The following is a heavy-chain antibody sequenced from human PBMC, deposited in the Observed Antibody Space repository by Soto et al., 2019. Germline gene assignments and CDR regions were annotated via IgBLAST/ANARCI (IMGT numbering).Heavy chain of an antibody. J-gene: IGHJ4*02. V-gene: IGHV3-30*03. D-gene: IGHD2-15*01. CDR1: GFTFSDYG. CDR3: ARSTYCNGGSCYPQY. CDR2: ISYDGSDR. Sequence: LRLSCEGPGFTFSDYGFHWVRQAPGKGLEWVAMISYDGSDRYYRDSVQGRFTISRDDSKNTVFLQMNSLRTEDTAMYYCARSTYCNGGSCYPQYWGPGTLVTVSS.